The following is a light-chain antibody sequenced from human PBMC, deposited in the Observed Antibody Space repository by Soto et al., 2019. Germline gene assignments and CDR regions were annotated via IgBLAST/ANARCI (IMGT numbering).Light chain of an antibody. CDR2: GAV. CDR1: QSISSK. V-gene: IGKV3D-15*01. J-gene: IGKJ1*01. CDR3: QQYNSWLSWT. Sequence: EVVMTQSPDVLAVSPGETATLSCRASQSISSKLAWYQQKPGQAPRLLIYGAVTRATGIPARFSGSGSSTDFTLTISSLQSEDCAVYYCQQYNSWLSWTFGQGTKVEI.